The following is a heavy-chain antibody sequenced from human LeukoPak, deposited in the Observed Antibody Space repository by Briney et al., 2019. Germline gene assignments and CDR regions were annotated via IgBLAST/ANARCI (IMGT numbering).Heavy chain of an antibody. Sequence: GGSLRLSCAASGFTFSNYWMHWVRQAPGKGLVWVSRIYTDGSSTTYADSVKGRFTISRDNARNALYLQVNSLRAEDTAVYYCARGSASGASNYYYYMDVWGKGTTVTVSS. J-gene: IGHJ6*03. CDR3: ARGSASGASNYYYYMDV. CDR1: GFTFSNYW. V-gene: IGHV3-74*01. CDR2: IYTDGSST. D-gene: IGHD2-21*01.